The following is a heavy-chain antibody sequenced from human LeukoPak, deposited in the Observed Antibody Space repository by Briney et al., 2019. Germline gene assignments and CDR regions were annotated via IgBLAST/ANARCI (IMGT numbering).Heavy chain of an antibody. D-gene: IGHD3-10*01. Sequence: SVKVSCKASGFXFTSSAVQWVRQARGQRLEWIGWIVVGSGNTNYAQKFQERVTITRDMSTSTAYMELSSLRSEDTAVYYCAAATYGSGSYFDYWGQGTLVTVSS. CDR3: AAATYGSGSYFDY. V-gene: IGHV1-58*01. CDR2: IVVGSGNT. CDR1: GFXFTSSA. J-gene: IGHJ4*02.